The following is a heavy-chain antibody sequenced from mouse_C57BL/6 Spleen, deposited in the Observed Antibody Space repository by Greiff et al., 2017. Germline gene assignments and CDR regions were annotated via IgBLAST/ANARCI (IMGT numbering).Heavy chain of an antibody. Sequence: DVQLVESGGGLVKPGGSLKLSCAASGFTFSDYGMHWVRQAPEKGLEWVAYISSGSSTIYYADTVKGRFTISRDNAKNTLFLQMTSLRSEDTAMYYCARPGSRGRYFDVWGTGTTVTVSS. CDR3: ARPGSRGRYFDV. CDR1: GFTFSDYG. J-gene: IGHJ1*03. D-gene: IGHD1-1*01. V-gene: IGHV5-17*01. CDR2: ISSGSSTI.